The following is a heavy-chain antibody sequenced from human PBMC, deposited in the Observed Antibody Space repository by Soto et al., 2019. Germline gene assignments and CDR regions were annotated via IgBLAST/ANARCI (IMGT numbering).Heavy chain of an antibody. D-gene: IGHD6-13*01. CDR1: GGSISSYY. Sequence: SETLSLTCTVSGGSISSYYLSWIRQPPGKGLEWIGYIYYSGSTNYNPSLKSRVTISVDTSKNQFSLKLSSVTAADTGVYYCARYSAASGTYYFDYWGQGTLVTVSS. V-gene: IGHV4-59*01. J-gene: IGHJ4*01. CDR3: ARYSAASGTYYFDY. CDR2: IYYSGST.